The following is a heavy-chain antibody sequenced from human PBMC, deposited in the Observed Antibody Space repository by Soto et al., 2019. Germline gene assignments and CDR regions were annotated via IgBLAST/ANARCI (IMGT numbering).Heavy chain of an antibody. V-gene: IGHV3-23*01. CDR1: GFTFSSHV. CDR3: ARGPRAPPPHDYGMDV. CDR2: ISGGGGTT. J-gene: IGHJ6*02. Sequence: EVQLLESGGGLVQPGGSLRLSCAASGFTFSSHVMNWVRQVRGKGLEWVAAISGGGGTTYYGDSVEGRFTMSRDNSKNTLYLQMNSLRAEDTAIYYCARGPRAPPPHDYGMDVWGQGTTVTVSS.